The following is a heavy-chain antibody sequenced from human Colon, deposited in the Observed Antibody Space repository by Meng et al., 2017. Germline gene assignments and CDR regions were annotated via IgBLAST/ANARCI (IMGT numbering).Heavy chain of an antibody. CDR3: TRSSSWSRYFDY. D-gene: IGHD6-13*01. Sequence: QVQLQESGPGLVKPSQTLSLTCTVSGGSISSGGYYWSWIRQHPGKGLEWIGYIHYSGSTYYNPSLKSRVTISVDTSKNQFSMRLTSETAEETAVDYWTRSSSWSRYFDYWGQGTLVTVSS. J-gene: IGHJ4*02. V-gene: IGHV4-31*03. CDR1: GGSISSGGYY. CDR2: IHYSGST.